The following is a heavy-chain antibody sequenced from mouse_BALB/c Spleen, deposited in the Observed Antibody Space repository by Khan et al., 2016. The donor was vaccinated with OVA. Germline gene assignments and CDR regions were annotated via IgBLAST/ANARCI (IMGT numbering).Heavy chain of an antibody. CDR3: ARSRLLLLYAMDY. V-gene: IGHV1S34*01. CDR1: GYSFTGYY. J-gene: IGHJ4*01. Sequence: LVKTGASVKISCKASGYSFTGYYMHWVKQSHGKSLEWIGYVSCYNGATTYNQQFKGKATFTVDTSSSTAYMQFNSLTSEDSAVYDCARSRLLLLYAMDYWGQGTSVTVSS. CDR2: VSCYNGAT. D-gene: IGHD2-3*01.